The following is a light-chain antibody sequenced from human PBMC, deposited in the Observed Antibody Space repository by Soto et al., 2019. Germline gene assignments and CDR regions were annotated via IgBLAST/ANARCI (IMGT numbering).Light chain of an antibody. CDR2: LNTDGTH. Sequence: QPVLTQSPSASASLGASVKLTCTLSSGHSTYAIAWHQQQPERGPRYLMKLNTDGTHRKGDGIPDRFSGSRSGAECHLTISSLKSEDEADYYCQTWGTGIVVFGGGTKLTFL. V-gene: IGLV4-69*01. J-gene: IGLJ2*01. CDR3: QTWGTGIVV. CDR1: SGHSTYA.